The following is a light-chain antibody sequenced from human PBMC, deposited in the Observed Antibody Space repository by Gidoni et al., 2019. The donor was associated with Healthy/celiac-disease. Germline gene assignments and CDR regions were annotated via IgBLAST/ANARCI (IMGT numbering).Light chain of an antibody. V-gene: IGKV3-11*01. CDR1: QSVSSY. J-gene: IGKJ4*01. CDR3: QQRSNWPLT. Sequence: EIVLTQSPATLSLSPGERATLSGRASQSVSSYLAWYQQKPGQAPRLLIYDASNRATGIPARFSGSGSGTDFTLTISSLEPEDFAFYYCQQRSNWPLTFGGGTKVEIK. CDR2: DAS.